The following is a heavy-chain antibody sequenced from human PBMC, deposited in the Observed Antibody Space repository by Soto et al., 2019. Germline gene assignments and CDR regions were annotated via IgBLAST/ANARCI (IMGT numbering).Heavy chain of an antibody. Sequence: QVQLVESGGGVVQPGRSLRLSCAASGFTFSSYGMHWVRQAPGKGLEWVAVIWYDGSNKYYADSVKGRFTIXXXXXXXXXXXXXXXXXXXXXAVYYCARDKLAPQVGATFPSDYWGQGTLVTVSS. V-gene: IGHV3-33*01. CDR1: GFTFSSYG. J-gene: IGHJ4*02. D-gene: IGHD1-26*01. CDR3: ARDKLAPQVGATFPSDY. CDR2: IWYDGSNK.